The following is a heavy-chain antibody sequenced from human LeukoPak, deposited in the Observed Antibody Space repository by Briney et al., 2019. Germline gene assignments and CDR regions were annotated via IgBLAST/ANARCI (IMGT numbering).Heavy chain of an antibody. CDR3: ARAGRITIFGVVNENWFDP. CDR1: GGTFTSYA. CDR2: IIPIFGTA. D-gene: IGHD3-3*01. Sequence: SVKVSCKASGGTFTSYAISWVRQAPGQGLEWMGGIIPIFGTANYAQKFQGRVRITADESTSTAYMELSSLGSEYTAAYYCARAGRITIFGVVNENWFDPWGQGTLVTVSS. V-gene: IGHV1-69*13. J-gene: IGHJ5*02.